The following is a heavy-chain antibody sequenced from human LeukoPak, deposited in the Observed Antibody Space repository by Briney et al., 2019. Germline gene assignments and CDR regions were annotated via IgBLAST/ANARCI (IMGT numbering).Heavy chain of an antibody. D-gene: IGHD1-26*01. CDR3: SRDFTAPLGDLNCFDP. Sequence: PGGSLRLSCGASSFTISSYRRHRVRQAPGKGLVWVSRINSDGSSTSYADSVKGRFTISRDNAKNTLYLQMNSLKAEDTAVYYCSRDFTAPLGDLNCFDPWGQGTLVTVSS. CDR2: INSDGSST. V-gene: IGHV3-74*01. CDR1: SFTISSYR. J-gene: IGHJ5*02.